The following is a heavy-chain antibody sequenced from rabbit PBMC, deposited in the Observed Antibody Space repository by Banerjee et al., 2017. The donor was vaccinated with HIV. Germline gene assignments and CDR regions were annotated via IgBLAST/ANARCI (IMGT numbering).Heavy chain of an antibody. CDR2: INTATGKP. Sequence: QEQLEESGGGLVKPEGSLTLTCKASGFSFSDRDVMCWVRQAPGKGLEWIACINTATGKPVYATWAKGRFTISKTSSTTVTLQMTSLTAADTATYFCASGYSDVYFSLWGPGTLVTDS. J-gene: IGHJ4*01. V-gene: IGHV1S45*01. D-gene: IGHD1-1*01. CDR1: GFSFSDRDV. CDR3: ASGYSDVYFSL.